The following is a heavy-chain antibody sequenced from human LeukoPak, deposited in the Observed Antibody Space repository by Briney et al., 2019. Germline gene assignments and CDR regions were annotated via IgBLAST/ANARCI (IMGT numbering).Heavy chain of an antibody. CDR1: GFTFSSYA. Sequence: GGSLRLSCAASGFTFSSYAMSWVRQAPGKGLEWVSAISGSGGSTYYADSVKGRFTISRDNSKNTLYLQMNSLRAEDTAVYYCARVGIAARPESQYYGMDVWGQGTTVTVSS. V-gene: IGHV3-23*01. J-gene: IGHJ6*02. CDR2: ISGSGGST. CDR3: ARVGIAARPESQYYGMDV. D-gene: IGHD6-6*01.